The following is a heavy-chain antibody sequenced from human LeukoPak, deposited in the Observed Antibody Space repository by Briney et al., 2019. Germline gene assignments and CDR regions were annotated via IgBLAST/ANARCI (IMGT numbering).Heavy chain of an antibody. Sequence: GGSLRLSCAASGFTFSDYYMSWIRQAPGKGLEWVSYISSSGNTIYYADSVKGRFTISRDNAKNSLCLQMNSLRAEDTAVYYCAREGIWQQLDGYYFDYWGQGPLVTVSS. J-gene: IGHJ4*02. V-gene: IGHV3-11*04. CDR3: AREGIWQQLDGYYFDY. CDR2: ISSSGNTI. D-gene: IGHD6-13*01. CDR1: GFTFSDYY.